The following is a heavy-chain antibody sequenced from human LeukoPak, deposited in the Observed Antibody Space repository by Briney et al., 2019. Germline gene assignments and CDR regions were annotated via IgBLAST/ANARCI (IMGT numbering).Heavy chain of an antibody. CDR2: MNPNSGNT. CDR1: GYTFTSYD. D-gene: IGHD2-15*01. CDR3: ARGAPQEYCSGGSCPYFDY. Sequence: ASVTVSCKASGYTFTSYDFNWVRQAPGQGLEWMGWMNPNSGNTGYAQKFQGRVTMTRNTSISTAYMEVSSLRSEDTAVYYCARGAPQEYCSGGSCPYFDYWGQGTLVTVSS. V-gene: IGHV1-8*01. J-gene: IGHJ4*02.